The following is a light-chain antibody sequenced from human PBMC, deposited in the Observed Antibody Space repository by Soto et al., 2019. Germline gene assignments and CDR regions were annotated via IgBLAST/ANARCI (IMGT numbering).Light chain of an antibody. J-gene: IGKJ4*01. CDR3: QLSYSTLALT. CDR1: QSIITY. CDR2: AAS. Sequence: IQMTQSPSSLSASVGDRVTITCRASQSIITYLNWYQLKPGKAPKLLIYAASSLQSGVPSRFSGCGSETDFTLTISSLQPEDFATYYYQLSYSTLALTFDGGTKVEIK. V-gene: IGKV1-39*01.